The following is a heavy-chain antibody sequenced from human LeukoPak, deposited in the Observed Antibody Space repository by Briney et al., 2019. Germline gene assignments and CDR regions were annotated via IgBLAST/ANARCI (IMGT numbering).Heavy chain of an antibody. J-gene: IGHJ6*02. V-gene: IGHV3-30*02. CDR2: IRYDGSNK. D-gene: IGHD3-10*01. CDR1: GFTFSSYD. CDR3: AKCGPMVRGVEIHYYYYYGMDV. Sequence: GGSLRLSCAASGFTFSSYDMHWVRQAPGKGLEWVAFIRYDGSNKYYADSVKGRFTISRDNSKNTLYLQMNSLRAEDTAVYYCAKCGPMVRGVEIHYYYYYGMDVSGQGTTVTVSS.